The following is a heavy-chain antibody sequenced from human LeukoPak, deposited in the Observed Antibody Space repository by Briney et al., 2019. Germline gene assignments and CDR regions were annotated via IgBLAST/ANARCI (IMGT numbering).Heavy chain of an antibody. D-gene: IGHD6-6*01. J-gene: IGHJ4*02. CDR3: ARRSGITARPTFDY. Sequence: ASVKVSCKASGYTFTSYGISWVRQAPGQGLEWMGWISAYNGNTNYAQKLQGRVTITRNTSISTAYMELSSLRSEDTAVYYCARRSGITARPTFDYWGQGTLVTVSS. CDR1: GYTFTSYG. CDR2: ISAYNGNT. V-gene: IGHV1-18*01.